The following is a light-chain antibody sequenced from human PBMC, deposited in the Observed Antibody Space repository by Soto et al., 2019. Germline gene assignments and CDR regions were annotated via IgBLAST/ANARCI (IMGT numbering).Light chain of an antibody. V-gene: IGKV3-15*01. CDR1: QSVTSN. CDR2: GAS. CDR3: QQVDSYPRT. Sequence: EIVMTQSPATLSVSPGERATLSCRASQSVTSNLAWYQQKRGQAPRLLIYGASTRATGIPARFSGSGSGTEFTLTISSLQSEDLAVYYCQQVDSYPRTFGPGTTVEI. J-gene: IGKJ3*01.